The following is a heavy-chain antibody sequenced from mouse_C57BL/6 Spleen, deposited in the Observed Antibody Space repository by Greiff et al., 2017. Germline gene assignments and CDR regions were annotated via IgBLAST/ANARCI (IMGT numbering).Heavy chain of an antibody. J-gene: IGHJ3*01. D-gene: IGHD2-4*01. Sequence: EVKLVESGGGLVKPGGSLKLSCAASGFTFSSYAMSWVRQTPEKRLAWVATISDGGSYTYAPDNVKGRFTISRDNAKNNLYLQMSHLKCEDKAMYYCGRDQGNYDYDGGAVAYWGQGTLGTVSA. CDR2: ISDGGSYT. CDR3: GRDQGNYDYDGGAVAY. CDR1: GFTFSSYA. V-gene: IGHV5-4*01.